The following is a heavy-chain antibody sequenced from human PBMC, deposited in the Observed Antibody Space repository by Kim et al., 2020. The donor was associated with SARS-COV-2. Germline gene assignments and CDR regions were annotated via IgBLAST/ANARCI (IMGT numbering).Heavy chain of an antibody. D-gene: IGHD2-2*01. Sequence: ASVKVSCKASGYTFTSYYMHWVRQAPGQGLEWMGIINPSGGSTSYAQKFQGRVTMTRDTSTSTVYMELSSLRSEDTAVYYCASGDCSSTSCYGMDVWGQGTTVTVSS. J-gene: IGHJ6*02. V-gene: IGHV1-46*01. CDR2: INPSGGST. CDR1: GYTFTSYY. CDR3: ASGDCSSTSCYGMDV.